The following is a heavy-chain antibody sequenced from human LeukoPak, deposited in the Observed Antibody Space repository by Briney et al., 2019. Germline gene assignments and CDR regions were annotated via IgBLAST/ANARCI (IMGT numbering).Heavy chain of an antibody. CDR2: SNTDGTI. Sequence: GGSLRLSCAASGFTFSYYSMNWVRQAPGKGLEWISYSNTDGTISYADSVKGRSTISRDNAENSLYLQMNSLRDEDTAVYFCVRDRDYAFDFWGQGTMVTVSS. CDR1: GFTFSYYS. V-gene: IGHV3-48*02. CDR3: VRDRDYAFDF. J-gene: IGHJ3*01.